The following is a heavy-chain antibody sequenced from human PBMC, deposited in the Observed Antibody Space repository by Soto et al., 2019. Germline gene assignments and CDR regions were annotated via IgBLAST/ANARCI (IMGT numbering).Heavy chain of an antibody. CDR1: GYSFTNYW. Sequence: GESLKISCKGSGYSFTNYWIGWVRQMPGKGLEWMGIIYPGDSDARYSPSFQGQVTISADKSISTAYLQWSSLKASDTAMYYCARLRGSGYSYGYDLDYWGQGTLVTVSS. V-gene: IGHV5-51*01. CDR3: ARLRGSGYSYGYDLDY. CDR2: IYPGDSDA. D-gene: IGHD5-18*01. J-gene: IGHJ4*02.